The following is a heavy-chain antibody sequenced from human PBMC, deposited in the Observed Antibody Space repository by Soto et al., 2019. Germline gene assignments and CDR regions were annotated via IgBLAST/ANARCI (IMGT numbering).Heavy chain of an antibody. CDR2: ISYDGSNK. CDR1: GFTFSSYG. V-gene: IGHV3-30*18. Sequence: QVQLVESGGGVVQPGRSLRLSCAASGFTFSSYGMHWVRQAPGKGLEWVAVISYDGSNKYYADSVKGRFTISRDNSKNTLYLQMNSLRAEDTAVYYCAKDRDSSGWYYFDYCGQGTLVTFSS. D-gene: IGHD6-19*01. J-gene: IGHJ4*02. CDR3: AKDRDSSGWYYFDY.